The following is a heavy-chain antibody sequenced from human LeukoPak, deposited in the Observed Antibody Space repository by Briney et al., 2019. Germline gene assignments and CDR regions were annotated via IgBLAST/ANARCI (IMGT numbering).Heavy chain of an antibody. J-gene: IGHJ6*02. V-gene: IGHV4-61*01. CDR3: AREGTTYGMDV. CDR2: IYYSGST. D-gene: IGHD1-14*01. CDR1: GGSVSSGSYY. Sequence: SETLSLTCTVSGGSVSSGSYYWSWIRQPPGKGLEWIGDIYYSGSTNYNPSLKSRVTISVDTSKNQFSLKLSSVTAADTAVYYCAREGTTYGMDVWGQGTTVTVSS.